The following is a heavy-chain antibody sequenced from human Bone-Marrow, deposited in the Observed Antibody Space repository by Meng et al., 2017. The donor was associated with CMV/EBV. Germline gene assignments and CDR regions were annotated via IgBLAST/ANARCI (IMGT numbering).Heavy chain of an antibody. CDR2: INPSGGST. Sequence: ASVKVSCKASGYTFTSYYMHWVRQAPGQGLEWMGIINPSGGSTSYAQKFQGRVTMTRDTSTSTVYMELSSLRSEDTAVYYCARDIGCSSTSCYSGGTWGQGTLVTVPS. CDR3: ARDIGCSSTSCYSGGT. V-gene: IGHV1-46*01. D-gene: IGHD2-2*01. J-gene: IGHJ5*02. CDR1: GYTFTSYY.